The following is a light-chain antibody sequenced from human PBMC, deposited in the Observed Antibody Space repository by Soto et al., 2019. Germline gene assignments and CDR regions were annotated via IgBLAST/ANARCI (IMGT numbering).Light chain of an antibody. CDR3: MQTLHTPFT. J-gene: IGKJ3*01. Sequence: DLVMTQSPLSLPVTSGEPASISCRSSQSLLHSNGYNYMDWYLQKPVQSPHLLIYLSSSRASGVPDRFSGSGSGANFTLKISRVEAEDVGVYYCMQTLHTPFTFGPGTKVHIK. CDR1: QSLLHSNGYNY. V-gene: IGKV2-28*01. CDR2: LSS.